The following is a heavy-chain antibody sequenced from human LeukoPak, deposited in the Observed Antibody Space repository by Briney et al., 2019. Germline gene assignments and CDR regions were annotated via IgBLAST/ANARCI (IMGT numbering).Heavy chain of an antibody. CDR1: GFTFSVYA. J-gene: IGHJ4*02. V-gene: IGHV3-64D*06. Sequence: GGSLRLSCSASGFTFSVYAIHWVRQAPGKGLEYVSTIISNGGSTYYADSVKGRFTISRDNSKNTVSLQMSSLRAEDTALYYCVKGGLAFCGGDCYSYFDYWGQGTLVTVSS. CDR3: VKGGLAFCGGDCYSYFDY. CDR2: IISNGGST. D-gene: IGHD2-21*02.